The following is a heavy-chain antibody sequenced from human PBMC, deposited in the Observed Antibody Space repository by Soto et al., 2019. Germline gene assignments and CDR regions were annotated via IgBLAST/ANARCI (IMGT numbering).Heavy chain of an antibody. D-gene: IGHD3-3*01. V-gene: IGHV1-18*01. Sequence: ASVKVSFKASGYTFTSYGISWVRQAPGQGLEWMGWISAYNGNTNYAQKLQGRVTMTTDTSTSTAYMELRSLRSDDTAVYYCATSGYDFWSGYPPLDYYYGMDVWGQGTTVTVSS. CDR1: GYTFTSYG. CDR2: ISAYNGNT. J-gene: IGHJ6*02. CDR3: ATSGYDFWSGYPPLDYYYGMDV.